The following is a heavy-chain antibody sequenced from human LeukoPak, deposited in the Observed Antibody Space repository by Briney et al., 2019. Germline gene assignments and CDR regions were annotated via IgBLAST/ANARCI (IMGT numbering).Heavy chain of an antibody. CDR2: TYYSGST. CDR1: GGSISYYY. CDR3: ARDLWRNGDYVRVY. Sequence: PSETLSLTCTVSGGSISYYYWSWIRQPPGKGLEWIGYTYYSGSTNYNPSLKSRVTISVDTSKNQFSLKLSSVTAADTAVYYCARDLWRNGDYVRVYWGQGTLVTVSS. V-gene: IGHV4-59*12. J-gene: IGHJ4*02. D-gene: IGHD4-17*01.